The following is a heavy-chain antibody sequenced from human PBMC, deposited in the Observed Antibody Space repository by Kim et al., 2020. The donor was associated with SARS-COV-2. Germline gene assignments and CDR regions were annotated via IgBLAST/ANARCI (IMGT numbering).Heavy chain of an antibody. D-gene: IGHD7-27*01. CDR3: ARDPDGENWFDP. CDR2: IYYSGST. CDR1: GGSISSGGYY. J-gene: IGHJ5*02. V-gene: IGHV4-31*03. Sequence: SETLSLTCTVSGGSISSGGYYWSWIRQHPGKDLEWIGYIYYSGSTYYNPSLKSRVSISVDTSKNQFSLNLSSVTAADTAVYYCARDPDGENWFDPLGQGT.